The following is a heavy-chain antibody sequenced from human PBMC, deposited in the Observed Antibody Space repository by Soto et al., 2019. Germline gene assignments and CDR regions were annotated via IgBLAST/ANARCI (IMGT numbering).Heavy chain of an antibody. D-gene: IGHD1-20*01. CDR1: GGTFSSYA. J-gene: IGHJ4*02. CDR3: AGYSWNDVWSPFPDY. V-gene: IGHV1-69*13. Sequence: SVKVSCKASGGTFSSYAISWVRQAPGQGLEWMGGIIPIFGTANYAQKFQGRVTITADESTSTAYMELSSLRSEDTAVYYCAGYSWNDVWSPFPDYWGQGTLVTVSS. CDR2: IIPIFGTA.